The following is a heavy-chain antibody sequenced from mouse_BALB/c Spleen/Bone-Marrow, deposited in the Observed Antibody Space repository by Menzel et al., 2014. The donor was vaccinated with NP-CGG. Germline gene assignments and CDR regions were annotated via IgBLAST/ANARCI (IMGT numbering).Heavy chain of an antibody. V-gene: IGHV14-3*02. CDR2: IDPANGNT. CDR1: GVNIKDTY. Sequence: VQLQQSGAELVKPGASVKLSCTASGVNIKDTYMHWVKQRPEQGLEWIGRIDPANGNTKYDPKFQGKAPITADTSSNTAFLQLSILTSEDTAVYYCANYYYGSSLIDYWGQGTLVTVSA. CDR3: ANYYYGSSLIDY. D-gene: IGHD1-1*01. J-gene: IGHJ3*01.